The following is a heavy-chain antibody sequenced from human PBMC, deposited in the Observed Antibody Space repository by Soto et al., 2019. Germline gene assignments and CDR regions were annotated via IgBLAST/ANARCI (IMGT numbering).Heavy chain of an antibody. CDR2: IYYSGST. CDR3: ARRGRGFYPYYLDY. V-gene: IGHV4-31*03. CDR1: GGSISSGGYY. D-gene: IGHD3-22*01. Sequence: QVQLQESGPGLVKPSQTLSLTCTVSGGSISSGGYYWTWIRQHPGKGLEWIGYIYYSGSTYYNPSLNSRVTISIDTSKNQFSLKLSSVTAADTAVYYCARRGRGFYPYYLDYWGQGTLVTVSS. J-gene: IGHJ4*02.